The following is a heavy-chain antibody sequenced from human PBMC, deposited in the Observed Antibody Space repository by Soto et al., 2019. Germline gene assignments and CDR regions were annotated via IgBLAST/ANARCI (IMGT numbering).Heavy chain of an antibody. V-gene: IGHV4-59*01. CDR3: ERDLGGLNGA. D-gene: IGHD2-15*01. CDR2: IYYSGST. J-gene: IGHJ3*01. CDR1: GGSISSYY. Sequence: SETLSLTCTVSGGSISSYYWSWIRQPPGKGLEWIGYIYYSGSTNYNPSLKSRVTISVDTSKNQFSLKLSSVTAADTAVYYCERDLGGLNGAWGQGTMATVSS.